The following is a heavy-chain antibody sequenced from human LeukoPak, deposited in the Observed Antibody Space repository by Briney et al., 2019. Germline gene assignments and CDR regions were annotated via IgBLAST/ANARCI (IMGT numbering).Heavy chain of an antibody. D-gene: IGHD6-13*01. J-gene: IGHJ3*02. V-gene: IGHV4-39*01. CDR2: IYYSGST. Sequence: SETLSLTCSVSGGSISSSNYYWGWIRQSPGKGLEWIGSIYYSGSTYYNPSLKSRVIISVDTSKNQFSLRLSSVTAADTAVYYWARRAAAGENERFDIWGQGTMVTVS. CDR3: ARRAAAGENERFDI. CDR1: GGSISSSNYY.